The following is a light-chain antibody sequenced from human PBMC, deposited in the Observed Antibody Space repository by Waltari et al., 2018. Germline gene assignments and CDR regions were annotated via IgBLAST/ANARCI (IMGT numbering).Light chain of an antibody. CDR3: CSYTSSTSWV. CDR1: SSDGGGYNY. V-gene: IGLV2-14*01. CDR2: EVT. J-gene: IGLJ3*02. Sequence: QSALTQPASVSGSPGQSITISCTGTSSDGGGYNYVPWYQQPPGKAPKLMIYEVTNRPSGISDRFSGSKSGNTASLTISGLQAEDEADYYCCSYTSSTSWVFGGGTKLTVL.